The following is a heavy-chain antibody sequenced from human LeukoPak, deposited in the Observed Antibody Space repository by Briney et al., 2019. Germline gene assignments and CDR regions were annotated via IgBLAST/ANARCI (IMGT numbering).Heavy chain of an antibody. CDR3: AKDYLAAAGISNWFDP. CDR1: GFTFSSYA. D-gene: IGHD6-13*01. V-gene: IGHV3-23*01. CDR2: ISGSGGST. Sequence: PGGSLRLSCAASGFTFSSYAMSWVRQAPGKGLEWVSAISGSGGSTNYADSVKGRFTISRDNSKNTLYLHMNSLRAEDTALYYCAKDYLAAAGISNWFDPWGQGTLVTVSS. J-gene: IGHJ5*02.